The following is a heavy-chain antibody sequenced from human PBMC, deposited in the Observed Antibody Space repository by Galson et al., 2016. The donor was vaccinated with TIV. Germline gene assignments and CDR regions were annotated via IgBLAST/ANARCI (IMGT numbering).Heavy chain of an antibody. CDR3: ATVAWFPGLSLDN. CDR1: GNSLTELV. J-gene: IGHJ4*02. V-gene: IGHV1-24*01. CDR2: FDPEVSKT. D-gene: IGHD2/OR15-2a*01. Sequence: SVKVSCKVSGNSLTELVLHWVRQASGKGLEWMGGFDPEVSKTVYAQRFQGRVTVTADTYRDTAYMELGSLRIEDTAVYYCATVAWFPGLSLDNWGQGTLVTVSS.